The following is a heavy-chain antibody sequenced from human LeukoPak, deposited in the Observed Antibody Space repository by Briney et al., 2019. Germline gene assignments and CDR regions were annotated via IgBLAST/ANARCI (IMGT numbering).Heavy chain of an antibody. Sequence: VASVKVSCKASGYTLTSYAMHWVRQAPGQRLEWMGWINAGNGNTKYSQKFQGRVTITRDTSASTAYMELSSLRSEDTAVYYCARDRRVGYYDSSGYYAYWGQGTLVTVSS. CDR2: INAGNGNT. CDR1: GYTLTSYA. J-gene: IGHJ4*02. V-gene: IGHV1-3*01. D-gene: IGHD3-22*01. CDR3: ARDRRVGYYDSSGYYAY.